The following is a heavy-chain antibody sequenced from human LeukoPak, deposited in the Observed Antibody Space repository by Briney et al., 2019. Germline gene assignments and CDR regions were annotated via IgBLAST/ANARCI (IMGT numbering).Heavy chain of an antibody. CDR1: GDSVSGSPAV. CDR3: ARGAVRGGTNFDY. J-gene: IGHJ4*02. V-gene: IGHV6-1*01. CDR2: AYYRSKWFI. D-gene: IGHD3-10*01. Sequence: SQTLSLTCAISGDSVSGSPAVWNWIRQSPSRGLGWLGRAYYRSKWFIDYALSVKGRITITPDTSKNQFSLQLNSVTAEDTAVYYCARGAVRGGTNFDYWGQGTLVTVSS.